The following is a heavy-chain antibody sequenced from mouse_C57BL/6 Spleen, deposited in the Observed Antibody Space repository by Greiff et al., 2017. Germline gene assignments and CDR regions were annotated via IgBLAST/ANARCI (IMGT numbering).Heavy chain of an antibody. D-gene: IGHD1-1*01. J-gene: IGHJ1*03. CDR1: GYSITSGYY. CDR2: ISYDGSN. V-gene: IGHV3-6*01. CDR3: ALITTFPYWYFDV. Sequence: EVQLQESGPGLVKPSQSLSLTCSVTGYSITSGYYWNWIRQFPGNKLEWMGYISYDGSNNYNPSLKNRISITRDTSKNQFFLKLNSVTTEDTATYYCALITTFPYWYFDVWGTGTTVTVSS.